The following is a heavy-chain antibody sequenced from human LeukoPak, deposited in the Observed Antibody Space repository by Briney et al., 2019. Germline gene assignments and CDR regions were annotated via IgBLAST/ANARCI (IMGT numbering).Heavy chain of an antibody. CDR3: ARDRRRELLCAFDA. Sequence: SETLSLTCTVSGGTISRNYWSWIRQPPGKGLEWIAYIDNSGSTNYNPSLNSRLTISVDASKDQLSLKLSSVTAADTAVYYCARDRRRELLCAFDAWGQGTMGT. CDR1: GGTISRNY. V-gene: IGHV4-59*01. J-gene: IGHJ3*01. D-gene: IGHD1-26*01. CDR2: IDNSGST.